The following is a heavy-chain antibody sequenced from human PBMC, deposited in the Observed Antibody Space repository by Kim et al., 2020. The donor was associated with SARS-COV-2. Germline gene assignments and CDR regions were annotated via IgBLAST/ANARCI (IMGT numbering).Heavy chain of an antibody. Sequence: GGSLRLSCAASGFTFSDYYMSWIRQAPGKGLEWVSYISSSGSTIYYADSVKGRFTISRDNAKNSLYLQMNSLRAEDTAVYYCARAGRDYGDYETLYYYYYGMDVWGQGTTVTVSS. CDR2: ISSSGSTI. D-gene: IGHD4-17*01. CDR3: ARAGRDYGDYETLYYYYYGMDV. CDR1: GFTFSDYY. V-gene: IGHV3-11*01. J-gene: IGHJ6*02.